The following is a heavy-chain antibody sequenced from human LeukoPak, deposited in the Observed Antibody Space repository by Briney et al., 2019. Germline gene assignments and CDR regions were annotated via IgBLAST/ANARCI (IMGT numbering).Heavy chain of an antibody. J-gene: IGHJ6*02. CDR2: IKQDGSEK. Sequence: GGSLRLSCAASGFTFSSYWMSWVRQAPGKGLEWVANIKQDGSEKYYVDSVKGRFTISRDNAKNSLYLQMYSLRAEDTAVYYCARDSSAAGNYYYYYGMDVWGQGTTVTVSS. CDR1: GFTFSSYW. CDR3: ARDSSAAGNYYYYYGMDV. D-gene: IGHD6-13*01. V-gene: IGHV3-7*01.